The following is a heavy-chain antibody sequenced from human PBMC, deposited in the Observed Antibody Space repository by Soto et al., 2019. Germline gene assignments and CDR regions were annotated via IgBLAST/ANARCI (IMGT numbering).Heavy chain of an antibody. J-gene: IGHJ6*02. CDR1: GFTFSSYA. D-gene: IGHD3-3*01. Sequence: GGSLRLSCAASGFTFSSYAMHWVRQAPGKGLEWVAVISYDGSNKYYADSVKGRFTISRDNSKNTLYLQMNSLRAEDTAVYYCARGEDYDFWCGQVDPTPYYYGMDVWGQGTTVTVSS. CDR3: ARGEDYDFWCGQVDPTPYYYGMDV. CDR2: ISYDGSNK. V-gene: IGHV3-30-3*01.